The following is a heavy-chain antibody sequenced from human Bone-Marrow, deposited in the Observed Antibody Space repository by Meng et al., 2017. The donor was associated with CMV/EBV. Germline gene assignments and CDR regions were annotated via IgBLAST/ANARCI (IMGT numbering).Heavy chain of an antibody. J-gene: IGHJ4*02. CDR1: GYSFTNYW. V-gene: IGHV5-51*01. CDR2: MYPGDSET. Sequence: GESLKISCKGSGYSFTNYWIGWVRQMPGKGLEWMGIMYPGDSETRYNPSFQGQVTISADKSISTAYLQWSSLKASDTAMYYCARVDYSNYALFDYWGQGTLVPVSS. D-gene: IGHD4-11*01. CDR3: ARVDYSNYALFDY.